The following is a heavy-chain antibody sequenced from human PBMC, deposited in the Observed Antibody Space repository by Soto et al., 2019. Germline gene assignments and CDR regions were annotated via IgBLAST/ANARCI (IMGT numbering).Heavy chain of an antibody. V-gene: IGHV4-4*02. J-gene: IGHJ5*01. Sequence: SETLSLTCTLSGGSVRAPDWWNWVRQSPDKGLEWIAEVHISGHSNCNPSLRSRVSVSIDSSKNQFYLNLNSVTAADTAIYYCARVRQGCSANNCYFDPWGQGTQVTVSS. D-gene: IGHD1-1*01. CDR3: ARVRQGCSANNCYFDP. CDR1: GGSVRAPDW. CDR2: VHISGHS.